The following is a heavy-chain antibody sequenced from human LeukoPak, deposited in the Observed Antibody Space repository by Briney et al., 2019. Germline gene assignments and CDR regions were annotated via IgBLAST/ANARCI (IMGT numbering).Heavy chain of an antibody. CDR1: GGSISGSY. CDR3: ARHEGSTGYYKY. D-gene: IGHD1-26*01. Sequence: SETLSLTCTVSGGSISGSYWSWVRQPPGKGLEWIAYIYDGGSTNYNPSLKSRVTISVDTSRNHVTLTLSSVTAADTAMYYCARHEGSTGYYKYWGQGTLVTVSS. J-gene: IGHJ4*02. V-gene: IGHV4-59*08. CDR2: IYDGGST.